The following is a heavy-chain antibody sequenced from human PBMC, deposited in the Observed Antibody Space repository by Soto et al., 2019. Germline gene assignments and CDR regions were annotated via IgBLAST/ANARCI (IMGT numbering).Heavy chain of an antibody. CDR1: GFTFSSYS. V-gene: IGHV3-48*01. CDR2: ISSSSSTI. J-gene: IGHJ6*03. CDR3: AREARWALDIVVVPAVNYYYYYMDV. Sequence: PGGSLRLSCAASGFTFSSYSMNWVRQAPGKGLEWVSYISSSSSTIYYADSVKGRFTISRDNAKNSLYLQMNSLRAEDTVVFYCAREARWALDIVVVPAVNYYYYYMDVWGKGTTVTVSS. D-gene: IGHD2-2*01.